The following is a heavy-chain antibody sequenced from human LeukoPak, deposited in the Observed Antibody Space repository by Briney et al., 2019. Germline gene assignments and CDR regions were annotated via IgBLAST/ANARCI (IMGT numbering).Heavy chain of an antibody. CDR1: GGSISSGGYY. CDR3: ARDLGIAVAASDY. D-gene: IGHD6-19*01. CDR2: IYYSGST. J-gene: IGHJ4*02. V-gene: IGHV4-31*03. Sequence: SETLSLTCTVSGGSISSGGYYWSWIRQHPGEGLEWIGYIYYSGSTYYNPSLKSRVTISVDTSKNQFSLKLSSVTAADTAVYYCARDLGIAVAASDYWGQGTLVTVSS.